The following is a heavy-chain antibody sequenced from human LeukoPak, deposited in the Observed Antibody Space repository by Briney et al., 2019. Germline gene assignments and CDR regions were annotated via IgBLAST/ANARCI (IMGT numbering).Heavy chain of an antibody. CDR3: ARDPFPTVTVYYYYYMDV. CDR1: GDTFSNYA. V-gene: IGHV1-69*05. CDR2: IIPIFATV. J-gene: IGHJ6*03. Sequence: ASVKVSCKASGDTFSNYAISWVRQAPGQGLEWKARIIPIFATVNYAQKFQGRVTMTRDTSISTAYMELSRLRSDDTAVYYCARDPFPTVTVYYYYYMDVWGKGTTVTVSS. D-gene: IGHD4-17*01.